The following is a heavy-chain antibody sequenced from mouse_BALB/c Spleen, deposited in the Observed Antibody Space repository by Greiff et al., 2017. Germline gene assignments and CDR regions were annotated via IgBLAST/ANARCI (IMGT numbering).Heavy chain of an antibody. D-gene: IGHD2-1*01. CDR2: ISYSGST. V-gene: IGHV3-8*02. CDR1: GDSITSGY. CDR3: ARRGVYYGNYEGNAMDY. Sequence: EVKLLESGPSLVKPSQTLSLTCSVTGDSITSGYWNWIRKFPGNKLEYMGYISYSGSTYYNPSLKSRISITRDTSKNQYYLQLNSVTTEDTATYYCARRGVYYGNYEGNAMDYWGQGTSVTVSS. J-gene: IGHJ4*01.